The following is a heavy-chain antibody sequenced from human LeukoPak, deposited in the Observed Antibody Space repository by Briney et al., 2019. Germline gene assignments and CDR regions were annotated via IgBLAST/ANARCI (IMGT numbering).Heavy chain of an antibody. CDR3: ARENMATLGCDH. V-gene: IGHV1-2*02. J-gene: IGHJ4*02. Sequence: ASVKVSCKASGYTFTGYYIHWVRQAPGQGLEWMGWINPNGGDTNYAQNFQGRVTMTRDTSISTAYMELSRVRSDDTAVYYCARENMATLGCDHWGRGTLVTVSS. D-gene: IGHD5-12*01. CDR1: GYTFTGYY. CDR2: INPNGGDT.